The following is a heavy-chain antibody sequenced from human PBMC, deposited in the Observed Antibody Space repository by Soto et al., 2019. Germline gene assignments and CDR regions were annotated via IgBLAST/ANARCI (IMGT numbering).Heavy chain of an antibody. Sequence: SGPTLVNPTPTLTLTCTFSGFSLSTSGMCVSWIRQPPGKALEWLARIDWDDDKYYSTSLKTRLTISKDTSKNQVVLTMTNMDPVDTATYYCARIDSIAAAGTVDVWGQGTTVTVSS. CDR2: IDWDDDK. CDR3: ARIDSIAAAGTVDV. J-gene: IGHJ6*02. CDR1: GFSLSTSGMC. V-gene: IGHV2-70*11. D-gene: IGHD6-13*01.